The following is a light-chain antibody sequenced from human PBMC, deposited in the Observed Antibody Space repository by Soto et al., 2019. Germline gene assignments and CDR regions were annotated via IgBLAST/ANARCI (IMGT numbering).Light chain of an antibody. V-gene: IGKV1-5*03. Sequence: DIQMTQSPSTLSASVGGSVTITCRASESISRSLAWYQQKPGKAPKLLIYKASTLERGVPSRFSGSGSGTEFTLTISSLQPDDFATYSCQLYSSYSFTFGQGTKLEIK. CDR1: ESISRS. CDR3: QLYSSYSFT. J-gene: IGKJ2*01. CDR2: KAS.